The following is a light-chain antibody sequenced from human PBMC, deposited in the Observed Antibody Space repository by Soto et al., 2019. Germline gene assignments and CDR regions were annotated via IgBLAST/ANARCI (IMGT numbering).Light chain of an antibody. CDR1: SSNIGSNT. CDR3: APWDDSLNGPKWV. Sequence: QSVLTQPPSASGTPGQRVTISCSGSSSNIGSNTVNWYQQVPGTAPKLLIYSNNQRPSGVPDRFSGSKSGTSASLAISGLQSEDEADYYCAPWDDSLNGPKWVFGGGTKVTVL. J-gene: IGLJ3*02. CDR2: SNN. V-gene: IGLV1-44*01.